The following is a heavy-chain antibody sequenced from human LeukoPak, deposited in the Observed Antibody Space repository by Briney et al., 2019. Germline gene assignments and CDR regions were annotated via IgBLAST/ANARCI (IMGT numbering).Heavy chain of an antibody. CDR1: GGSFSGYY. D-gene: IGHD3-22*01. CDR3: AAWAYYYDSSGYYDAFDI. Sequence: SETLSLTCAVYGGSFSGYYWSWIRQPPGKGLELIGEIDHSGSTNYNPSLKSRVTISVDTSKNQFSLKLSSVTAADTAVYYCAAWAYYYDSSGYYDAFDIWGQGTMVTVSS. V-gene: IGHV4-34*01. CDR2: IDHSGST. J-gene: IGHJ3*02.